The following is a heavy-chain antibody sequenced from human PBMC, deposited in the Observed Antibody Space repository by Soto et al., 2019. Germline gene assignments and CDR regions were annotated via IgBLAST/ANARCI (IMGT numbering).Heavy chain of an antibody. D-gene: IGHD5-18*01. CDR2: IFYSGST. CDR1: GGSISNYY. Sequence: PSEILSLTCTVSGGSISNYYWSWIRQPPGRGLEWIGHIFYSGSTNYNPALKSRVTISVDTPKSQFSLKLSSVTAADTAVYYCAKDSGYNYGYFRWFDPWGQGTLVTVSS. J-gene: IGHJ5*02. V-gene: IGHV4-59*01. CDR3: AKDSGYNYGYFRWFDP.